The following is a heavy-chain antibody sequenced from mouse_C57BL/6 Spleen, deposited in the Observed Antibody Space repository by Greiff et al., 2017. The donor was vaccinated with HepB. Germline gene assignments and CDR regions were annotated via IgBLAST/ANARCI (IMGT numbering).Heavy chain of an antibody. J-gene: IGHJ3*01. CDR2: IWSGGST. D-gene: IGHD1-1*01. V-gene: IGHV2-2*01. CDR1: GFSLTSYG. Sequence: VQRVESGPGLVQPSQSLSITCTVSGFSLTSYGVHWVRQSPGKGLEWLGVIWSGGSTDYNAAFISRLSISKDNSKSQVFFKMNSLQADDTAIYYCARNGDYGSSQFAYWGQGTLVTVSA. CDR3: ARNGDYGSSQFAY.